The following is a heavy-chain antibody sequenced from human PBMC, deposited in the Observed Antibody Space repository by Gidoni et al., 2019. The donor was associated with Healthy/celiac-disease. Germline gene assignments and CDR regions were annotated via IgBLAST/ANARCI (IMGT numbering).Heavy chain of an antibody. J-gene: IGHJ3*02. Sequence: EVQLVESGGGLVKPGGSLRLSCAASGFTCSSYSMNWVRQAPGKGLEWVSSISSSSSYIYYADSVKGRFTISRDNAKNSLYLQMNSLRAEDTAVYYCAYCGGDCRHDAFDIWGQGTMVTVSS. CDR1: GFTCSSYS. CDR2: ISSSSSYI. V-gene: IGHV3-21*01. CDR3: AYCGGDCRHDAFDI. D-gene: IGHD2-21*02.